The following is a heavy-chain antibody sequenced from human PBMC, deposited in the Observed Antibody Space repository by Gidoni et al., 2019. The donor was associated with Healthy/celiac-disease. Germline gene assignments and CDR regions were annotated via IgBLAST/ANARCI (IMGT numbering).Heavy chain of an antibody. Sequence: QVQLPESCPGLVKPSETLSLTCTVPGGSISSYYWNWIRPPPGKGLEWIGYIYFSGNHNYHPSPKRRITIVVKTAKNQFSPELDLGTAADTAVDYWGRTRGGDYFDYWGQGTLVTVSS. J-gene: IGHJ4*02. D-gene: IGHD3-10*01. CDR3: GRTRGGDYFDY. CDR1: GGSISSYY. CDR2: IYFSGNH. V-gene: IGHV4-59*03.